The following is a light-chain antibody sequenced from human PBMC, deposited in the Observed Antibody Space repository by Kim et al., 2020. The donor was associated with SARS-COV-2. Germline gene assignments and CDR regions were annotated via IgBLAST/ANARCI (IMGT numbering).Light chain of an antibody. CDR3: QQYGCSPWT. CDR2: AAS. V-gene: IGKV3-20*01. J-gene: IGKJ1*01. Sequence: CPGESATLPCRASQSVSNAFLAWYQQKPGQAPRLLIYAASTRATVTPDRFSGSGSGTDFTLTISRLEPEDFAVYYCQQYGCSPWTFGQGTKVDIK. CDR1: QSVSNAF.